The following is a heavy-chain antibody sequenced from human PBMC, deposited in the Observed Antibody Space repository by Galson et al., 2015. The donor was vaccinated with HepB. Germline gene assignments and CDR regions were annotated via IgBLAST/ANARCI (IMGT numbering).Heavy chain of an antibody. CDR1: GFTFSSYG. V-gene: IGHV3-30*03. J-gene: IGHJ3*02. CDR2: ISYDGSNK. Sequence: SLRLSCAASGFTFSSYGMHWVRQAPGKGLEWVAVISYDGSNKHYADSVKGRFTISRDNSKNTLYLQMNSLRAEDTAVYYCARHCGGDCDAFDIWGQGTMVTVSS. CDR3: ARHCGGDCDAFDI. D-gene: IGHD2-21*02.